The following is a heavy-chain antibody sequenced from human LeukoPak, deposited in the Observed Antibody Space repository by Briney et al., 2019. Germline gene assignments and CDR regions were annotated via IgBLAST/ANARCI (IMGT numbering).Heavy chain of an antibody. V-gene: IGHV4-4*09. D-gene: IGHD5-24*01. Sequence: SETLSLTCTVSGGSISSYYWSWIRQPPGKGLEWIGYIYTSGSTNYNPSLKSRVTISVDTSKNQFSLKLSSVTAADTAIYYCARGQDAFKTGYWGQGTLVTVSS. J-gene: IGHJ4*02. CDR2: IYTSGST. CDR1: GGSISSYY. CDR3: ARGQDAFKTGY.